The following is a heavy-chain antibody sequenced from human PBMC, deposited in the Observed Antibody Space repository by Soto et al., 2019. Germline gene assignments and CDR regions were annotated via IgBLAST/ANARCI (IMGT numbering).Heavy chain of an antibody. CDR1: GFTFSGLG. CDR2: IRYDGSNI. V-gene: IGHV3-33*01. Sequence: QVQLVESGGGVVQPGRSLRLSCAASGFTFSGLGMHWVRQAPGKGLEWVAVIRYDGSNIYYADAMKGRFTISRDNFKDTLYLQMTSLSADDTAVYYCARDGVGHTTFFGYFDYWGQGALVTVSS. J-gene: IGHJ4*02. D-gene: IGHD1-26*01. CDR3: ARDGVGHTTFFGYFDY.